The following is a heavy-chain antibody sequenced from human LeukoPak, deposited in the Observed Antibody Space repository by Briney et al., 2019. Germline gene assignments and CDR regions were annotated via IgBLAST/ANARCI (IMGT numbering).Heavy chain of an antibody. J-gene: IGHJ4*02. CDR1: GFTFSNYA. D-gene: IGHD3-10*01. CDR3: AKYFYGSGSYSFDY. V-gene: IGHV3-23*01. Sequence: GGSLRLSCAVSGFTFSNYAMSWDRQAPAKGLEWVSAIDGGGGDTYYADSVQGRFIISRDNSKNMLYLQMNSLRAEDTAAYYCAKYFYGSGSYSFDYWGQGALVTVSS. CDR2: IDGGGGDT.